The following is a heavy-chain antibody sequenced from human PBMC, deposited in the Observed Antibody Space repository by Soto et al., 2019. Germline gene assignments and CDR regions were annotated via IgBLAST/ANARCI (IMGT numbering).Heavy chain of an antibody. CDR3: ARVPAP. J-gene: IGHJ5*02. V-gene: IGHV4-30-2*01. Sequence: SETLSLTCAVSGGSISSGGYSWSWIRQPPGKGLEWIGYIYHSGSIYYNPSLKSRVTISVDRSENQFSPKLSSVTAADTAVYYCARVPAPWGQGTLVTVSS. CDR1: GGSISSGGYS. CDR2: IYHSGSI.